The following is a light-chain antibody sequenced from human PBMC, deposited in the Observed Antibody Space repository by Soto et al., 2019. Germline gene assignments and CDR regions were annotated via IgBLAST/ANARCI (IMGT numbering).Light chain of an antibody. J-gene: IGKJ2*01. CDR2: DTS. CDR3: QHRKNWPAT. V-gene: IGKV3-11*01. CDR1: QSVGSH. Sequence: EIVLTQYPATLSLSPGQRATLSCRASQSVGSHLAWYQQRPDQAPRLLIFDTSNRATGIPVRFRGSGSGTDFTLTISSLEPEDLAIYYCQHRKNWPATFGQGTKLEIK.